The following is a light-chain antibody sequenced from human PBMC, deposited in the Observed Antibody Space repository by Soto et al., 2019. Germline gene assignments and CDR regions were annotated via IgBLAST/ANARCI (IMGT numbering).Light chain of an antibody. Sequence: QSALTQPRSVSGSPGQSVTISCTGTSSDVGCYDYVSWYRPHPGEAPRLMLYRVSKRPSGVPDRFSGSNSGNTASLTISGLQPEDGADYYCCSSAGYTNFVFGSGTKLTVL. CDR1: SSDVGCYDY. CDR3: CSSAGYTNFV. J-gene: IGLJ1*01. V-gene: IGLV2-11*01. CDR2: RVS.